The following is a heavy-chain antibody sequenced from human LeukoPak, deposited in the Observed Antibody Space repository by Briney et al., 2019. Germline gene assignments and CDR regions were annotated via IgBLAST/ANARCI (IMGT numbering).Heavy chain of an antibody. D-gene: IGHD1-26*01. CDR1: GGSISSGGYY. Sequence: PSETLSLTCTVSGGSISSGGYYWSWIRQHPGKGLEWIGYIYYSGSTYYNPSLKSRVTISVDTSKNQFSLKLSSVTAADTAVYYCARDPYGAHFDYWGQETLVTVSS. J-gene: IGHJ4*02. CDR2: IYYSGST. V-gene: IGHV4-31*03. CDR3: ARDPYGAHFDY.